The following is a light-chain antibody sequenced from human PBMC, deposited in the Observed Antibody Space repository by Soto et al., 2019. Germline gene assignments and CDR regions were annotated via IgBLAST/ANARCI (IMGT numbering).Light chain of an antibody. V-gene: IGKV3-11*01. CDR3: QQRRDWPIT. CDR1: QSVSSY. CDR2: ESS. J-gene: IGKJ5*01. Sequence: DIVLTQSPATLSFSPGERATLSCRASQSVSSYLAWYQQKPGQAPRLLIYESSNRATVIPARFSGSGSGTDFTLTISSLEPEDFAVYYCQQRRDWPITFGQGTRLEIK.